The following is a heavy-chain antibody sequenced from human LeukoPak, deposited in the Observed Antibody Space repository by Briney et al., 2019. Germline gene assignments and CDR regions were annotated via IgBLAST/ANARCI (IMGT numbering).Heavy chain of an antibody. J-gene: IGHJ5*01. CDR2: IYFSGST. CDR1: GGSISSSSYY. Sequence: PSETLSLTCTVAGGSISSSSYYWGWIRQPPGKRLEWIGSIYFSGSTYYNPSLKSRVTISLDTSKNQFSLKLSSVTAADTAVYYCARGPAGLNWFDPWGQGTLVTVSS. V-gene: IGHV4-39*01. CDR3: ARGPAGLNWFDP.